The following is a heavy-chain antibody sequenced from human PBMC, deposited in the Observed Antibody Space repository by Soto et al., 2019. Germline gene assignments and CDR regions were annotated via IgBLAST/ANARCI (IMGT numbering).Heavy chain of an antibody. V-gene: IGHV1-18*01. J-gene: IGHJ6*02. CDR3: ARRGNPLMEA. CDR2: INVHSGDT. Sequence: QVQVVQSGGEMKKPGASVKVSCKPSAYNLAGDGFTWVRQAPGQGLEWMGWINVHSGDTNYAQKFQDRFSLTTDTSTRTVYMELRNLRSDDTAVYYCARRGNPLMEAWGQGTTVIVSS. CDR1: AYNLAGDG.